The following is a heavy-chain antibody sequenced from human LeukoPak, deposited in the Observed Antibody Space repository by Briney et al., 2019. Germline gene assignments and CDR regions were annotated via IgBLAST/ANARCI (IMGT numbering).Heavy chain of an antibody. CDR1: GFTFSSYW. CDR2: IKQDGTEK. Sequence: PGGSLRLSCAASGFTFSSYWMSWVRQAPGKGLEWLANIKQDGTEKNYLNSVKGRFTISRDNAKNSLYLQMYSLRAEDTAVYYCARDYSGWGQGTLVTVSS. D-gene: IGHD1-26*01. CDR3: ARDYSG. J-gene: IGHJ4*02. V-gene: IGHV3-7*01.